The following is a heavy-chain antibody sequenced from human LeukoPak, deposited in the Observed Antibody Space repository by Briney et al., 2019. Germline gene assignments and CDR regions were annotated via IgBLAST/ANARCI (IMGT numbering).Heavy chain of an antibody. CDR1: GGSINSHY. CDR3: VRRDTGWNYFDY. D-gene: IGHD6-19*01. Sequence: PWETLSLTCAVSGGSINSHYWGWIRQPPGKGLQWIGDIYSTGKNNYNPSLKSRVTISLDTSKSHLSLNLTSVLAADTAIYYCVRRDTGWNYFDYWGQGILVTVSS. J-gene: IGHJ4*02. V-gene: IGHV4-4*08. CDR2: IYSTGKN.